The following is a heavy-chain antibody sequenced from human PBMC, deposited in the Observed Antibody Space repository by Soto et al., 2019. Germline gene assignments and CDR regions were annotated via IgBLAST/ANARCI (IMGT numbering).Heavy chain of an antibody. J-gene: IGHJ6*02. CDR1: GASVSSGSYY. V-gene: IGHV4-61*01. D-gene: IGHD3-3*01. Sequence: PSETLSLTCTVSGASVSSGSYYWSWIRQPPGKGLEWIGYIYYSGSPKYNPSLKSRVTMSVDTSKNQFSLRLSSMTVADTAVYYCARKYEGGDFWRGYSNQVHYYGMDVWGQGTKVTSP. CDR3: ARKYEGGDFWRGYSNQVHYYGMDV. CDR2: IYYSGSP.